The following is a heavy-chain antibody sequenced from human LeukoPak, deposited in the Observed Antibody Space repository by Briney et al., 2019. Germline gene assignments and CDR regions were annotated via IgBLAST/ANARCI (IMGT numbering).Heavy chain of an antibody. Sequence: GGSLRLSCAASGFSFSDYYMSWIRQAPGKGLEWVSYISSRTSDTNYVDSVKGRFTISRDNAKNSLFLQMNSLRAEDTAVYYCTRVGSSGSVDYWGQGTLVTLSS. D-gene: IGHD1-1*01. CDR1: GFSFSDYY. J-gene: IGHJ4*02. CDR3: TRVGSSGSVDY. V-gene: IGHV3-11*06. CDR2: ISSRTSDT.